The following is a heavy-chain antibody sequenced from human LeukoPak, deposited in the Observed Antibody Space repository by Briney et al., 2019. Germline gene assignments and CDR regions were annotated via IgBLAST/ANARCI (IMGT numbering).Heavy chain of an antibody. CDR1: GYTFTSYG. J-gene: IGHJ6*03. CDR2: ISAYKGNT. CDR3: ARDQPYYDFWSGTSKYMDV. D-gene: IGHD3-3*01. V-gene: IGHV1-18*01. Sequence: ASVKVSCKASGYTFTSYGISWVRQAPGQGLEWMGWISAYKGNTNYAQKLQGRVTMTTDTSTSTAYMELRSLRSDDTAVYYCARDQPYYDFWSGTSKYMDVWGKGTTVTVSS.